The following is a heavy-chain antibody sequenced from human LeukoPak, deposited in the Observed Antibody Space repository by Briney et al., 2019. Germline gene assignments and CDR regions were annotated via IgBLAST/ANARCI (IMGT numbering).Heavy chain of an antibody. J-gene: IGHJ5*02. CDR1: GYTFTSYG. V-gene: IGHV1-18*01. CDR2: ISAYNSNT. D-gene: IGHD4-17*01. Sequence: ASVKVSCKASGYTFTSYGISWVRQAPGQGLEWMGWISAYNSNTNYAQKLQGRVTMTTDTSTSTAYMELRSLRSDDTAVYYCAAATTSGDYVLWFDPWGQGTLVTVSS. CDR3: AAATTSGDYVLWFDP.